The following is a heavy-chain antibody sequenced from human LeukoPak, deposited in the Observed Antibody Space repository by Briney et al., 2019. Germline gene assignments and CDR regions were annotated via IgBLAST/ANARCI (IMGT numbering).Heavy chain of an antibody. Sequence: SGTLSLTCAVSGGSISSTNWWNWVRQPPGKGLEWIGEIYQSGSTNYNPSLKSRVTISVDKSKNQFSLKLSSVTAADTAIYYCVILDYDFVWGSYRRDYRGQGTLVTVSS. CDR2: IYQSGST. CDR1: GGSISSTNW. J-gene: IGHJ4*02. D-gene: IGHD3-16*02. V-gene: IGHV4-4*02. CDR3: VILDYDFVWGSYRRDY.